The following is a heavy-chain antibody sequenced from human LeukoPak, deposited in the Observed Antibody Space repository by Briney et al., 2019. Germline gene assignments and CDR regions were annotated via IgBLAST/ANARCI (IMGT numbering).Heavy chain of an antibody. D-gene: IGHD5-12*01. CDR3: ARDAGGYGDY. Sequence: SETLSLTYTVSRGSISNYWWSWIRQAAGKGLEWIGRVYPSGTTHYNPSLQSRVTLSVDTSKNQFSLKLSSLTAADTAVYYCARDAGGYGDYWGQGTLVTVSS. V-gene: IGHV4-4*07. J-gene: IGHJ4*02. CDR2: VYPSGTT. CDR1: RGSISNYW.